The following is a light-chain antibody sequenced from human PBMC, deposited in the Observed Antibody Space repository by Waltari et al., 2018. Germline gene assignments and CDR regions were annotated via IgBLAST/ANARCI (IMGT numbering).Light chain of an antibody. CDR2: EPS. V-gene: IGKV3-11*01. Sequence: EIVLTQSPATLSLSPGERATLSCRASQSVDNYLAWYQQKPGQAPRLLIYEPSYRATGIPARFSGRGSGTEFTLTISSVGPEDSAVYYCQHRINWPLTFGGGTKVEI. CDR1: QSVDNY. CDR3: QHRINWPLT. J-gene: IGKJ4*01.